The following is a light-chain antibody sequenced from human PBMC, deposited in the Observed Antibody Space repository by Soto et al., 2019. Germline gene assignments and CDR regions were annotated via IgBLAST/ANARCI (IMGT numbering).Light chain of an antibody. J-gene: IGLJ1*01. CDR1: SSDVGGYNY. V-gene: IGLV2-14*01. Sequence: QSVLTQPASVSGSPGQSSTISCTGTSSDVGGYNYVSWFQQYPDKAPKLMLYEVTNRPSGVSNRFSGSKSGNTASLFIAGLQAEDEADYYCSSFTSSSDVYVFGSGTKLTV. CDR2: EVT. CDR3: SSFTSSSDVYV.